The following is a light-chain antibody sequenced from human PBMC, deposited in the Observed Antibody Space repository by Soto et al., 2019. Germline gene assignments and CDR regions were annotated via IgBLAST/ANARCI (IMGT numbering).Light chain of an antibody. J-gene: IGLJ1*01. CDR1: RGDFGAFNY. CDR2: EVS. V-gene: IGLV2-14*01. CDR3: ASYSTGDTLYV. Sequence: QSVLTQPASVSGSPGQSITISCTGTRGDFGAFNYVSWYQIQPGKAPKLVIYEVSSRPSGVSKRFSGSKSGNTASLSISGLQPEDEGDYYCASYSTGDTLYVFGSGTKVPS.